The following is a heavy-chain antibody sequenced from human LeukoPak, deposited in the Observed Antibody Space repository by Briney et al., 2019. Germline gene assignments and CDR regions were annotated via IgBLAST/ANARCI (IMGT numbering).Heavy chain of an antibody. Sequence: PGGSLRLSCAASGFTFSHYGMHWVRQTPGGGLEWVAVIWCDGSDKYYAKSVKGRFTISRDNSKNSLFLQMNSLRAEDTAVYYCAKDAQRGFDYSNSLQNWGQGILVTVSS. CDR3: AKDAQRGFDYSNSLQN. V-gene: IGHV3-33*06. CDR1: GFTFSHYG. D-gene: IGHD4-11*01. CDR2: IWCDGSDK. J-gene: IGHJ1*01.